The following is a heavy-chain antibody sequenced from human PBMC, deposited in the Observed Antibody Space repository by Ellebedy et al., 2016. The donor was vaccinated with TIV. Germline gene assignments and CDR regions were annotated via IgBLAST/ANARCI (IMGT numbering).Heavy chain of an antibody. CDR2: TYYRSKWNN. V-gene: IGHV6-1*01. Sequence: SQTLSLTCVISGDSVSTDIGWNWIRQSPSRGLEWLGRTYYRSKWNNDYAVSLKSRITINPDTSKNLFSLQLNSVTPEDTAVYYCARGWFGSGMGVWGQGTTGTVSS. J-gene: IGHJ6*01. CDR3: ARGWFGSGMGV. D-gene: IGHD3-10*01. CDR1: GDSVSTDIG.